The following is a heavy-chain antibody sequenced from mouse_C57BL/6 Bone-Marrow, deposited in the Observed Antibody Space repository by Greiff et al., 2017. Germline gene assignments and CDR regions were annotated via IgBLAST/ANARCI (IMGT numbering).Heavy chain of an antibody. CDR3: ARDDYGSSSLDY. CDR1: GYTFTSYG. CDR2: IYPRSGNT. Sequence: QVQLKESGAELARPGASVKLSCKASGYTFTSYGISWVKQRTGQGLEWIGEIYPRSGNTYYNEKFKGKATLTADKSSSTAYMELRSLTSEDSAVYFCARDDYGSSSLDYWGQGTTLTVSS. J-gene: IGHJ2*01. D-gene: IGHD1-1*01. V-gene: IGHV1-81*01.